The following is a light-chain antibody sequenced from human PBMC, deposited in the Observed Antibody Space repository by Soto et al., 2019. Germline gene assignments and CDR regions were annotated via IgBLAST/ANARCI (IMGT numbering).Light chain of an antibody. J-gene: IGLJ1*01. V-gene: IGLV2-14*01. Sequence: QSALTQPASVSGSPGQSITIYCTGTSSDVGGYNCVSWYQQHTGKAPKLMIYDVSNRPSGVSNRFSGSKSGDTASLTISGLQAEDEADYYCSSCGSNSPYVFGTGTKLTVL. CDR2: DVS. CDR1: SSDVGGYNC. CDR3: SSCGSNSPYV.